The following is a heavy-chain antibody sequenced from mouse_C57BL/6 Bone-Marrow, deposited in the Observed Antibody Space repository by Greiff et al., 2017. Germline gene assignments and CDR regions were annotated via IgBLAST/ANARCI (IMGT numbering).Heavy chain of an antibody. CDR3: ARSSTTVVPRNAMDY. CDR1: GYTFTSYW. Sequence: QVQLQQPGAELVMPGASVKLSCKASGYTFTSYWMHWVKQRPGQGLEWIGEIDPSDSYTNYNQKFKGKSTLTVDKSSSTAYMQLSSLTSEDSAVYYCARSSTTVVPRNAMDYWGRGTSVTVSS. CDR2: IDPSDSYT. D-gene: IGHD1-1*01. V-gene: IGHV1-69*01. J-gene: IGHJ4*01.